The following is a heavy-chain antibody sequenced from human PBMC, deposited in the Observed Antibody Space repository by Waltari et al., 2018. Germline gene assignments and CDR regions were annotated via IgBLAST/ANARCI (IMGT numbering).Heavy chain of an antibody. Sequence: EVQLVESGGGLVHPGGSLRLSCPASGFSAGKNNMSWVRQAPGRGLEWVSLIYDAGSTYYPDSVRGRFTISRDNSKNTVHLQMNSLRVEDTAIYYCARARDEETAMVYFDHWGQGTLVSVSS. CDR1: GFSAGKNN. CDR2: IYDAGST. D-gene: IGHD5-18*01. J-gene: IGHJ4*02. CDR3: ARARDEETAMVYFDH. V-gene: IGHV3-66*02.